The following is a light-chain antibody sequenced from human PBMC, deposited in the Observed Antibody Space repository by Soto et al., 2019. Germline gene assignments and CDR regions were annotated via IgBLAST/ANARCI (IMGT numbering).Light chain of an antibody. Sequence: EIVLTQSPGTLSLSPGERATLSCRASQSVSSSYLAWHQQKPGQAPRLLIYGASSRATGIPDRFSGSGSGTDFTLTISRLEPEAFAVYSCQQYGSSPLTFGGGTKVDIK. J-gene: IGKJ4*01. CDR2: GAS. CDR3: QQYGSSPLT. CDR1: QSVSSSY. V-gene: IGKV3-20*01.